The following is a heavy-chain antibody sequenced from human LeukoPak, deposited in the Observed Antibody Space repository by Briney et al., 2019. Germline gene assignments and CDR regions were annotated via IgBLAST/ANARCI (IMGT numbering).Heavy chain of an antibody. CDR3: ARWGGTRQFYFDY. V-gene: IGHV3-33*08. CDR1: GFTFSNYG. J-gene: IGHJ4*02. Sequence: GGSLRLSCTASGFTFSNYGMHWVRQGPGKGLEWLAVINYDGSNRYYADSVKGRFTISKDSSENTLYLQMIRLRADDTAIYYCARWGGTRQFYFDYWGQGTLATVSS. CDR2: INYDGSNR. D-gene: IGHD3-16*01.